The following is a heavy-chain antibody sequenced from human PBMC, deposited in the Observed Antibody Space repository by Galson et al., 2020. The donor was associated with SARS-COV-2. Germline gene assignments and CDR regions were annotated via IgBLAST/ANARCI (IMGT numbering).Heavy chain of an antibody. Sequence: NPSETLSLTCIVSDESISGSNSYWAWIRQSPGKGLEWIGSIYYNGNTYYNPSLKSRVTMSVDLSKSQFSLRLNSVTAADAAVYYCARDPLPLGGDYFDHWGQGILVNVSS. CDR3: ARDPLPLGGDYFDH. D-gene: IGHD2-21*01. J-gene: IGHJ4*02. V-gene: IGHV4-39*07. CDR1: DESISGSNSY. CDR2: IYYNGNT.